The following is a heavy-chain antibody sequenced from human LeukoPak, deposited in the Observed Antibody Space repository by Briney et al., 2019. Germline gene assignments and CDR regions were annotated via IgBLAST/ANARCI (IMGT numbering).Heavy chain of an antibody. Sequence: GSLRLSCAASGFTFSSYGMHWVRQAPGKGLEWVAVISYDGSNKYYAESVKGRFTISRDNSKNTLYLQMNSLRAEDTAVYYCAKDYRRYLIQLGGYYFDYWGQGTLVTVSS. CDR2: ISYDGSNK. CDR3: AKDYRRYLIQLGGYYFDY. J-gene: IGHJ4*02. V-gene: IGHV3-30*18. D-gene: IGHD5-18*01. CDR1: GFTFSSYG.